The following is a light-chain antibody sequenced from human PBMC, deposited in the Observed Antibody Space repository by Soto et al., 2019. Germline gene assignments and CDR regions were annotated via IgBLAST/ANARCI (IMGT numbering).Light chain of an antibody. Sequence: EIIMTQSTGTLSLSPGSRSTTSCRAAQGVTTNFAWYQQKSGQSPRLLIYDVSNRATGVTARFSGSGSETDFTLTISGLRSEDSAVYFCQQNNNWTFSFGQGTRLEI. CDR3: QQNNNWTFS. J-gene: IGKJ5*01. CDR1: QGVTTN. V-gene: IGKV3-15*01. CDR2: DVS.